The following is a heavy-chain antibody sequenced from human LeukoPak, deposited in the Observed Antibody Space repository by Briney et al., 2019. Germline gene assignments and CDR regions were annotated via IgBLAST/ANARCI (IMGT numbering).Heavy chain of an antibody. J-gene: IGHJ4*02. D-gene: IGHD6-19*01. CDR3: ARDSLQRAVADYFDY. CDR1: GFTVSTNH. V-gene: IGHV3-53*01. CDR2: IYSGGST. Sequence: QTGGSLRLSCAASGFTVSTNHMTWVRQAPGKGLEWVSVIYSGGSTSYADFVKGRFPISRDNSKNTVYLQMNCLRAEDTAVYYCARDSLQRAVADYFDYWGQGTLVTVSS.